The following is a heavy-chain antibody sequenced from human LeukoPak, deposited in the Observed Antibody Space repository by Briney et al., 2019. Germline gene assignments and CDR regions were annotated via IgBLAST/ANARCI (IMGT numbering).Heavy chain of an antibody. CDR3: AKSSTPGWYYFDY. CDR1: GFTFTYNG. J-gene: IGHJ4*02. D-gene: IGHD2-15*01. CDR2: ISRSSTTI. Sequence: GGSLRLSCAASGFTFTYNGMNWVRQAPGKGLEWVSFISRSSTTIYYADSVKGRFTISRDNAKNSLYLLMNSLRAEDTAVYYCAKSSTPGWYYFDYWGQGTLVTVSS. V-gene: IGHV3-48*01.